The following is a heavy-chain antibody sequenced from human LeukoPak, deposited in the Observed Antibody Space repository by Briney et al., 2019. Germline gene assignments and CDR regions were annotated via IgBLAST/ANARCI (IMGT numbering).Heavy chain of an antibody. V-gene: IGHV1-69*13. CDR2: IIPIFGTA. CDR1: RGTFSSYA. Sequence: SVKVSCKASRGTFSSYAISWVRQAPGQGLEWMGGIIPIFGTANYAQKFQGRVTITADESTSTAYMELSSLRSEDTAVYYCARDRNVVVPAGPYYYMDVWGKGTTVTVSS. D-gene: IGHD2-2*01. CDR3: ARDRNVVVPAGPYYYMDV. J-gene: IGHJ6*03.